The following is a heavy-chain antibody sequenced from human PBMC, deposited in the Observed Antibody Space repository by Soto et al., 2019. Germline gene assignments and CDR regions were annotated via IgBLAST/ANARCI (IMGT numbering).Heavy chain of an antibody. Sequence: PGGSLRLSCAASGFTFNRYGMSWVRQAPGKGLEWVSAISASGDNTYYADSVKGRFTISRDSSNNTLYLQMNSLRAGDTALYYCVKLRLELLYLDSWGLGALVTVSS. J-gene: IGHJ4*02. CDR2: ISASGDNT. V-gene: IGHV3-23*01. D-gene: IGHD1-7*01. CDR1: GFTFNRYG. CDR3: VKLRLELLYLDS.